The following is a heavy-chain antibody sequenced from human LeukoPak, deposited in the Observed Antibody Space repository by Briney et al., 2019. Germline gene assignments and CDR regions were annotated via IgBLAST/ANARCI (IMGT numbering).Heavy chain of an antibody. CDR1: GGSFSGYY. CDR2: INHSGST. V-gene: IGHV4-34*01. J-gene: IGHJ4*02. D-gene: IGHD6-13*01. Sequence: PSETLSLTCAVYGGSFSGYYSSWIRQPPGKGLEVIGEINHSGSTNYNPSLKSRVTISVDTSKNQFSLQLSSVTAADTAVYYFARGGIAAAKDYWGQGTLVTVSS. CDR3: ARGGIAAAKDY.